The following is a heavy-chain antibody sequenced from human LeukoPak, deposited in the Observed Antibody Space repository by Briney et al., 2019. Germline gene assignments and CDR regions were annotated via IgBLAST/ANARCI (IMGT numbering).Heavy chain of an antibody. D-gene: IGHD3-3*01. CDR2: INHSGST. V-gene: IGHV4-34*01. CDR1: GGSFSGYY. J-gene: IGHJ5*02. Sequence: ASETLSLTCAVYGGSFSGYYWTWIRQPPGKGLEWIGEINHSGSTNYNPSLKSRVTISVDTSKNQFSLKLSSVTAADTAVYYCARGVRTIFGVVPNWFDPWGQGTLVTVSS. CDR3: ARGVRTIFGVVPNWFDP.